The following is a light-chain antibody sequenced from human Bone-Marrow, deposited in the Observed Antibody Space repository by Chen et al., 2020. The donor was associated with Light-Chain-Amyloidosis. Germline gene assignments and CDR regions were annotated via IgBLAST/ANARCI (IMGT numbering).Light chain of an antibody. V-gene: IGKV4-1*01. CDR2: WAS. J-gene: IGKJ1*01. CDR3: QQYYSTPLT. Sequence: DIVMTQSPASLAVSLGERATINCKSSQSVLYNSNNKNYIAWYQQKPGQPPKLLIYWASTRESGVPDRFSGSGSGTDFTLTISSLQAEDVAVYYCQQYYSTPLTFGQGTKVEIK. CDR1: QSVLYNSNNKNY.